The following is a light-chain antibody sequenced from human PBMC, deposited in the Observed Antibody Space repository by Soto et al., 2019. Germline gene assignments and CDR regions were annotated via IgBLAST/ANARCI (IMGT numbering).Light chain of an antibody. V-gene: IGKV1-33*01. CDR3: QQYDNLPIT. Sequence: IHLTQSPSSLSASLLDRFTITCRASQGLSSYLAWYQQKPGKAPKLLIYDASNLETGVPSRFSGSGSGTDFTFTISSLQPEDIATYYCQQYDNLPITFGQGTRLEIK. CDR1: QGLSSY. CDR2: DAS. J-gene: IGKJ5*01.